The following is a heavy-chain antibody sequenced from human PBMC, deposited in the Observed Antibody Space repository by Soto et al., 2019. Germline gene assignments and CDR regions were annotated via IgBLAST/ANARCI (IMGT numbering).Heavy chain of an antibody. Sequence: QVQLVQSGAEVKKPGSSVKVSCMASGGTFSSYAISWVRQAPGQGPEWMGGIIAIFGTTNYAQKFQGRVTIAADESMAIADMELSSLVSEDTAVYYCARGFATLVRGVLVTGYYGMDVLGEGTTVTVSP. J-gene: IGHJ6*04. CDR1: GGTFSSYA. CDR3: ARGFATLVRGVLVTGYYGMDV. D-gene: IGHD3-10*02. V-gene: IGHV1-69*01. CDR2: IIAIFGTT.